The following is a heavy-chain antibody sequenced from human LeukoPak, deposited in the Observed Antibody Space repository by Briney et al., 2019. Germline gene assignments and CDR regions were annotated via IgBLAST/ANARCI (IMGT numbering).Heavy chain of an antibody. J-gene: IGHJ4*02. V-gene: IGHV1-69*01. CDR1: GGTFSSYA. CDR3: AGRYCSGGSCYSSYFDY. CDR2: IIPIFGTA. D-gene: IGHD2-15*01. Sequence: PSVKVSCKASGGTFSSYAISWVRQAPGQGLEWMGGIIPIFGTANYAQKFQGRATITADESTSTAYMELSSLRSEDTAVYYCAGRYCSGGSCYSSYFDYWGQGTLVTVSS.